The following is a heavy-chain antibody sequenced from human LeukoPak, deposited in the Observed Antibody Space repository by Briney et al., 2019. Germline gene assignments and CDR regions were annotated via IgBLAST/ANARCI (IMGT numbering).Heavy chain of an antibody. J-gene: IGHJ4*02. V-gene: IGHV3-7*03. D-gene: IGHD2-8*02. CDR2: IKQDGSEK. Sequence: GGSLRLSCAASGFTFSSYWISWARQAPGKGLEWVANIKQDGSEKYYVDSVKGRFTISRDNAKNSLYLQMNSLRAEDTAVYYCARGWSKFDYWGQGTLVTVSS. CDR3: ARGWSKFDY. CDR1: GFTFSSYW.